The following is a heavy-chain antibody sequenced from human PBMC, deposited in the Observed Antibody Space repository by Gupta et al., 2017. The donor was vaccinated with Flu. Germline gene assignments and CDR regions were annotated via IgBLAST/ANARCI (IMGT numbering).Heavy chain of an antibody. J-gene: IGHJ6*03. D-gene: IGHD2-15*01. CDR3: ARSGYCSGGSCYPYYYYMDV. CDR2: INPNSGGT. V-gene: IGHV1-2*06. Sequence: VRQAPGQGLEWMGRINPNSGGTNYAQKFQGRVTMTRDTSISTAYMELSSLRSDDTAVYYCARSGYCSGGSCYPYYYYMDVWGKGTTVTVSS.